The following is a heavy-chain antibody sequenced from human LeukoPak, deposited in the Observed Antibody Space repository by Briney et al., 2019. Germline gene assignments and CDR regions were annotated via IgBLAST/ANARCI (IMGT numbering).Heavy chain of an antibody. CDR2: IYTSGST. Sequence: PSETLSLTCTVSGGSISSYYWSWIRQPAGKGLEWIGRIYTSGSTNYNPSLKSRVTMSVDTSKNQFSLKLSSVTAADTAVYYCARGYCSSTSCTWPYCYYYMDVWGKGTTVTVSS. CDR1: GGSISSYY. V-gene: IGHV4-4*07. D-gene: IGHD2-2*01. CDR3: ARGYCSSTSCTWPYCYYYMDV. J-gene: IGHJ6*03.